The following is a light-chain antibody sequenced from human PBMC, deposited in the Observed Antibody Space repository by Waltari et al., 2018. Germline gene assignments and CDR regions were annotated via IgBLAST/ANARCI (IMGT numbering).Light chain of an antibody. V-gene: IGKV4-1*01. J-gene: IGKJ3*01. Sequence: DIVMSQSPYSLAVSLGERATINCRSSQTISYTPPPVTYLAWYQKKPGQPPKLLIDGASSRESGVPDRFSGSASGTNFALTISSLQAEDVAVYYCQQYFTTPFTFGPGTKVDI. CDR1: QTISYTPPPVTY. CDR3: QQYFTTPFT. CDR2: GAS.